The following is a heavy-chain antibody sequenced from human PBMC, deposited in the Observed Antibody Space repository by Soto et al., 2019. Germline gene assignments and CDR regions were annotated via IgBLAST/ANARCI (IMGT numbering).Heavy chain of an antibody. J-gene: IGHJ6*02. D-gene: IGHD3-3*01. CDR2: IIPIFGTA. CDR1: GGTFSSYA. Sequence: GASVKVSCKASGGTFSSYAISWVRQAPGQGLEWMGGIIPIFGTANYAQKFQGRVTITADESTSTAYMELSSLRSEDTAVYYCARGTTIFGVVIIGTRDYYGMDVWG. CDR3: ARGTTIFGVVIIGTRDYYGMDV. V-gene: IGHV1-69*13.